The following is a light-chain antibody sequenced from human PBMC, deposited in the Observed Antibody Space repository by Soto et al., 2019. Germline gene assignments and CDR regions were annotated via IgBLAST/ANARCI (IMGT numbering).Light chain of an antibody. CDR2: AAS. V-gene: IGKV1-9*01. J-gene: IGKJ5*01. CDR3: QKLDSYPLT. CDR1: QGISSY. Sequence: DIQLTQSPSFLSASVGDRVTITCRASQGISSYLAWYQQKPGKAPKLLIYAASTLQSGVPLRFSGSGSGTSFTLTISSLQPEDFASYYCQKLDSYPLTFGQGTRLEIK.